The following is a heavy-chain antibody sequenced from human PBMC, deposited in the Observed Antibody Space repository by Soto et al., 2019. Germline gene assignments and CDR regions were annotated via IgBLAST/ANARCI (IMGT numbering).Heavy chain of an antibody. CDR2: MNPNSGNT. D-gene: IGHD3-3*01. CDR3: ARGVTYYDFWSGRSWFDP. Sequence: ASVKVSCKASGYTFTSYDVNWVRQATGQGLEWMGWMNPNSGNTGYAQKFQGRVTMTRNTSISTAYMELSSLRSEDTAVYYCARGVTYYDFWSGRSWFDPWGQGTLVTAPQ. J-gene: IGHJ5*02. CDR1: GYTFTSYD. V-gene: IGHV1-8*01.